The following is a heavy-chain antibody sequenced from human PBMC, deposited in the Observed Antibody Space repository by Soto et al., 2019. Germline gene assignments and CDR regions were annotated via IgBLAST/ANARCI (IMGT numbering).Heavy chain of an antibody. CDR2: IWYDGSNK. V-gene: IGHV3-33*01. CDR1: GFTFSSYG. Sequence: QVQLVESGGGVVQPGRSLRLSCAASGFTFSSYGMHWVRQAPGKGLEGVAVIWYDGSNKYYADSVKGRFTISRDNSKNTLYLQMNSLRAEDTAVYYCAREDVLLWFGELGPLDYWGQGTLVTVSS. D-gene: IGHD3-10*01. J-gene: IGHJ4*02. CDR3: AREDVLLWFGELGPLDY.